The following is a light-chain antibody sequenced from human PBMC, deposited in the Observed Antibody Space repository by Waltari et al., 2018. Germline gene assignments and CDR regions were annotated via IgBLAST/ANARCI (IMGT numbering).Light chain of an antibody. Sequence: VVLTQSPLFLPVTLGQPASMSCRSRQSPVHSDGNTYLTWFHQRPGRSPRRLIYKISRRESGVPDRFSGSGSGTDFTLKISRVEAEDVGVYYCMQGSHWPRTFGQGTKLEI. J-gene: IGKJ2*01. V-gene: IGKV2-30*02. CDR3: MQGSHWPRT. CDR2: KIS. CDR1: QSPVHSDGNTY.